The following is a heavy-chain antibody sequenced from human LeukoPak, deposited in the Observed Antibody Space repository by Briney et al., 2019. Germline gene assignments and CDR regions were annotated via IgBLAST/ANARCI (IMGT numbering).Heavy chain of an antibody. D-gene: IGHD1-26*01. Sequence: VSGPTLVKPTQTLTLTCTFSGFSLSTSGVGVGWIRQPPGKALEWLALIYWNDDKRYSPSLKSRLTITKDTSKNQVVLTMTNMDPVDTATYYCAHPPGGEWELLSIGGEFDYWGQGTLVTVSS. CDR1: GFSLSTSGVG. CDR3: AHPPGGEWELLSIGGEFDY. V-gene: IGHV2-5*01. J-gene: IGHJ4*02. CDR2: IYWNDDK.